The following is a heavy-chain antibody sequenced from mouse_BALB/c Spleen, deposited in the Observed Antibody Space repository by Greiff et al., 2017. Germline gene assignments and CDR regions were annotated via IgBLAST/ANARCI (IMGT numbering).Heavy chain of an antibody. J-gene: IGHJ3*01. V-gene: IGHV1-61*01. D-gene: IGHD2-4*01. CDR2: IHRSDSET. Sequence: VQLQQPGAELVRPGASVKLSCKASGYSFTSYCMYWVKQRPGQGLEWIGKIHRSDSETRLNQKFKDKATLTVDKSSSTAYMQLSSPTSEDSAVYNCARADDYSFAYWGQGTLVTVSA. CDR1: GYSFTSYC. CDR3: ARADDYSFAY.